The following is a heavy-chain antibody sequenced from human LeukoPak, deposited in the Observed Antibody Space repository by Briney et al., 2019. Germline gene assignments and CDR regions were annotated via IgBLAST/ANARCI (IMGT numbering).Heavy chain of an antibody. Sequence: HPGGSLRLSCAASGFTFSSYSMNWVRQAPGKGLEWVANIKQDGSEKYYVDSVKGRFTISRDNAKNSLYLQMNSLRAEDTAVYYCARDPQDSSSWYFDYWGQGTLVTVSS. CDR1: GFTFSSYS. CDR2: IKQDGSEK. CDR3: ARDPQDSSSWYFDY. D-gene: IGHD6-13*01. V-gene: IGHV3-7*01. J-gene: IGHJ4*02.